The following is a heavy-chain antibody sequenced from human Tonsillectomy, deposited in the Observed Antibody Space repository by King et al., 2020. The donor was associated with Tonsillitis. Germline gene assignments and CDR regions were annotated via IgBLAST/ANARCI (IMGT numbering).Heavy chain of an antibody. CDR2: ITSSSSYT. CDR1: GFTFNDYY. V-gene: IGHV3-11*06. Sequence: QLVQSGGGLVKPGGSLRLSCAASGFTFNDYYMSWIRQAPGKGLEWISYITSSSSYTKYADSVKGRFTISRDNAKNSLYLQMNSVRAEDTAVYYCASNRLWELDHWGQGTLVTVSS. J-gene: IGHJ1*01. CDR3: ASNRLWELDH. D-gene: IGHD2-21*01.